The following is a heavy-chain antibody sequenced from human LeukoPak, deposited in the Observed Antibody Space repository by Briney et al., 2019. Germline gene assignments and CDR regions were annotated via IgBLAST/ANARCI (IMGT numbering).Heavy chain of an antibody. CDR1: GFTFSSYE. J-gene: IGHJ4*02. Sequence: HPGGSLRLSCGASGFTFSSYEMNWVRQAPGKGLEWVSYITSSGSTIYYADSVKGRFTISRDNARNSVYLQVNRLRVEDTAVYYCARIGYSSSSFDYWGQGTLVTVSS. CDR3: ARIGYSSSSFDY. V-gene: IGHV3-48*03. D-gene: IGHD6-13*01. CDR2: ITSSGSTI.